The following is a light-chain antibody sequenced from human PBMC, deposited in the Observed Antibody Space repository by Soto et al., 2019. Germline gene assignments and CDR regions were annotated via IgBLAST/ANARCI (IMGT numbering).Light chain of an antibody. CDR3: QQTYDTPPT. CDR2: GAS. V-gene: IGKV1-39*01. Sequence: DIQMTQSPSSLFASVGDRVTIACRARQTISTYLNWYQQKPGKAPKLLIFGASTLQSGVPSRFSGSGSGTEFILTISSLQREDFATYYCQQTYDTPPTFGQGTKVE. CDR1: QTISTY. J-gene: IGKJ1*01.